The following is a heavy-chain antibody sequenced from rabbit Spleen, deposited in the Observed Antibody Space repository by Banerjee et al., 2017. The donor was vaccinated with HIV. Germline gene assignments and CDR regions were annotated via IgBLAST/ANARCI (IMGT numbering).Heavy chain of an antibody. CDR3: ARDAGTSFSTYGMDL. V-gene: IGHV1S40*01. CDR1: GFSFSSSYY. CDR2: IYAGSSGST. Sequence: VESGGGLVKPGASLTLTCKASGFSFSSSYYMCWVRQAPGKGLEWIACIYAGSSGSTYYASWAKGRFTISRTSSTTVTLQMTSLTAADTATYFCARDAGTSFSTYGMDLWGQGTLVTVS. J-gene: IGHJ6*01. D-gene: IGHD8-1*01.